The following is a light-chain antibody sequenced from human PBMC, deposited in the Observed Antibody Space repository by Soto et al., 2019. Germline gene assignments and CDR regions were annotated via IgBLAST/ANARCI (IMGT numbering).Light chain of an antibody. CDR1: QSVSSN. V-gene: IGKV3-15*01. J-gene: IGKJ1*01. CDR3: QHYKNWPPWT. CDR2: RAS. Sequence: EIVMTQSPVTLSASPGERATLSCRASQSVSSNLAWYQQKPGQPPRLLIYRASTRATGIPARFSGSGSGTHFPLTISSLQSDDFAVYSCQHYKNWPPWTFGQGTKVEIK.